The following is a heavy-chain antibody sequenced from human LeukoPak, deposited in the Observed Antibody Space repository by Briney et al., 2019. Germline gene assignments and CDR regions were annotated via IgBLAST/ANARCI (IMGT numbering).Heavy chain of an antibody. D-gene: IGHD2-15*01. Sequence: GGSLRLSCAASGFTFSNYDMGWVRQAPGEGLEWVSSISGSGSSTYYADSVKGRFTISRDNPKNAQYLQMSSLRAEDTAVYYCARGTHQSSLLFDYWGQGTLVTVSS. J-gene: IGHJ4*02. CDR1: GFTFSNYD. CDR2: ISGSGSST. V-gene: IGHV3-23*01. CDR3: ARGTHQSSLLFDY.